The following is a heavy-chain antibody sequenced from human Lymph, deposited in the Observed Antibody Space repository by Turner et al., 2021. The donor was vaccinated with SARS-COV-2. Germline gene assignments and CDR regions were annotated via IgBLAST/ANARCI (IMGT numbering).Heavy chain of an antibody. D-gene: IGHD1-26*01. CDR2: IKQDGSEK. J-gene: IGHJ4*02. CDR1: GFTFSYYW. CDR3: ARMGSSSWYFDY. V-gene: IGHV3-7*01. Sequence: EVQLVESGGGLVQPGGSLRLSFAASGFTFSYYWMSWVRQAAGKGLEWVANIKQDGSEKYYVDSVKGRFTISRDNAKNSLFLQMNSLRAEDTAVYYCARMGSSSWYFDYWGQGTLVTVSS.